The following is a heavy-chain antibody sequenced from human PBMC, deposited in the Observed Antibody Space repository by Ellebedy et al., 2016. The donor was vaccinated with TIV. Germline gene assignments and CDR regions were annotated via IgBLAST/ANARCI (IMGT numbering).Heavy chain of an antibody. V-gene: IGHV3-7*01. CDR3: SIVDWYRSDY. CDR1: GFTFSTYW. CDR2: MNGDGSEK. J-gene: IGHJ4*02. Sequence: GESLKISCAASGFTFSTYWMSWVRQAPGKGLEWVANMNGDGSEKYYVDSVRGRFTISRDNAKNSLYLQMNSLRVEDTAIYYCSIVDWYRSDYWGQGSLVTVSS. D-gene: IGHD2-21*01.